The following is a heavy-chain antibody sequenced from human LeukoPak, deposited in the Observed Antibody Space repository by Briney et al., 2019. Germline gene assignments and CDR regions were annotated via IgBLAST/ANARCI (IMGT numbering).Heavy chain of an antibody. J-gene: IGHJ5*02. CDR1: GGSISSGGYY. V-gene: IGHV4-31*03. D-gene: IGHD3-10*01. CDR2: IYYSGST. CDR3: ARERNYYGSGSYYNNFWFDP. Sequence: SETLSLTCTVSGGSISSGGYYRSWIRQHPGKGLEWIGYIYYSGSTYYNPSLKSRVTISVDTSKNQFSLKLSSVTAADTAVYYCARERNYYGSGSYYNNFWFDPWGQGTLVTVSS.